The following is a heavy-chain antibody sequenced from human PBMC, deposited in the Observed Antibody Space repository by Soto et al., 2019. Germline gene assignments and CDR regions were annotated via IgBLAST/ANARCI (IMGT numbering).Heavy chain of an antibody. D-gene: IGHD4-17*01. Sequence: SETLSLTCTVSGGSISSGGYYWSWIRQHPGKGLEWIGYIYYSGSTYYNPSLKSRVTISVDTSKNQFSLKLSSVTAADTAVYYCALTTVRYGMDVWGQGTTVTVSS. CDR3: ALTTVRYGMDV. CDR2: IYYSGST. J-gene: IGHJ6*02. CDR1: GGSISSGGYY. V-gene: IGHV4-31*03.